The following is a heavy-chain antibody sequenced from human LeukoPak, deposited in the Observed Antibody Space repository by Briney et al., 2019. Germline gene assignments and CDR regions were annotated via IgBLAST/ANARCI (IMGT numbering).Heavy chain of an antibody. D-gene: IGHD6-6*01. CDR2: INSDGSTT. CDR3: ARRSAARDAFDI. V-gene: IGHV3-74*01. J-gene: IGHJ3*02. CDR1: GVTFSSYW. Sequence: GGSLRLSCAASGVTFSSYWMHWVRQAPGKGLVWVSRINSDGSTTSYADSVKGRFTISRDNAKNTLYLQMNSLRAEDTAAYYCARRSAARDAFDIWGQGTMVTVSS.